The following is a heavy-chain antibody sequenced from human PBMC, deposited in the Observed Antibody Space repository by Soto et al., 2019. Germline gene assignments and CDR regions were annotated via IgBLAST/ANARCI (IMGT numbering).Heavy chain of an antibody. V-gene: IGHV3-33*01. CDR3: ARVGYYGSGSYYDLDAFDI. Sequence: GGSLRLSCAASGFTFSSYGMRWVRQAPGKGLEWVAVIWYDGSNKYYADSVKGRFTISRDNSKNTLYLQMNSLRAEDTAVYYCARVGYYGSGSYYDLDAFDIWGQGTMVTVSS. CDR1: GFTFSSYG. CDR2: IWYDGSNK. J-gene: IGHJ3*02. D-gene: IGHD3-10*01.